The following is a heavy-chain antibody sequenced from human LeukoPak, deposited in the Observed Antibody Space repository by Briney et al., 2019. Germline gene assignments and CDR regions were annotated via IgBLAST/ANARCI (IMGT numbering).Heavy chain of an antibody. J-gene: IGHJ4*02. Sequence: ASVKVSCKASGYTFTSYDINWVRQAAGQGLEWMGWMNPNSGNTGYAQKFQGRVTMTRNTSISTAYMELSSLRSEDTAVYYCARGPNWNSSGYYYVSWGQGTLVTVSS. V-gene: IGHV1-8*01. CDR2: MNPNSGNT. CDR3: ARGPNWNSSGYYYVS. CDR1: GYTFTSYD. D-gene: IGHD3-22*01.